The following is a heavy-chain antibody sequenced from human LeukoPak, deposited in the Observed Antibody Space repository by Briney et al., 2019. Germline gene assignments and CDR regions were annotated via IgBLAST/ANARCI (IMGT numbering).Heavy chain of an antibody. J-gene: IGHJ4*03. CDR3: AKGGSYRSQPYFDY. V-gene: IGHV3-23*01. CDR1: GLTFRTYA. Sequence: GGSLRLSCAASGLTFRTYAMSWVRQAPGKGLEWVSSISDSGGYTFYADSVKGRFTISRDNSKNTVYLQMNSLRAEDTAVYHCAKGGSYRSQPYFDYWGQGTMVTVSS. CDR2: ISDSGGYT. D-gene: IGHD3-16*02.